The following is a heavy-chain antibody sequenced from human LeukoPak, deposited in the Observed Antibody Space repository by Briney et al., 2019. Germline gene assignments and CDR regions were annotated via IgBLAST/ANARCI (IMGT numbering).Heavy chain of an antibody. D-gene: IGHD1-26*01. Sequence: GGSLRLSCAASGFTFSSYWMHWVRQAPGKGLVWVSRIASDGSTVYADSVKGRFTISRDNANDTVYLQMNSLRVEDTAVYYCIGSGGWPGYWGQGTLVTVSS. CDR3: IGSGGWPGY. V-gene: IGHV3-74*01. J-gene: IGHJ4*02. CDR2: IASDGST. CDR1: GFTFSSYW.